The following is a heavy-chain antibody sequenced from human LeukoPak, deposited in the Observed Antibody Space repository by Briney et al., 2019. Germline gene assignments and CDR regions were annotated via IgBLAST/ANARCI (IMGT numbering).Heavy chain of an antibody. CDR2: ISNNGGYT. CDR1: GFTFSSYA. D-gene: IGHD2-15*01. Sequence: GGSLRLSCAASGFTFSSYAISWVRQAPGKGLEWVSAISNNGGYTYYADSVQGRFTISRDNSKSTLCLQMNSLRAEDTAVYYCAKQLGYCSDGSCYFPYWGQGTLVTVSS. CDR3: AKQLGYCSDGSCYFPY. J-gene: IGHJ4*02. V-gene: IGHV3-23*01.